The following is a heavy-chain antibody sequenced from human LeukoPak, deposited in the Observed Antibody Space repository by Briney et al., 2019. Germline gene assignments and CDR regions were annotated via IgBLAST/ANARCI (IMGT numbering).Heavy chain of an antibody. J-gene: IGHJ4*02. CDR1: GFTFSSYA. CDR2: ISYDGSNK. V-gene: IGHV3-30-3*01. Sequence: GRPLRLSCAASGFTFSSYAMHWVRQAPGKGLEWVAVISYDGSNKYYADSVKGRFTISRDNSKNTLYLQMNSLRAEDTAVYYCARDLTVYSSSWSIDYWGQGTLVTVSS. CDR3: ARDLTVYSSSWSIDY. D-gene: IGHD6-13*01.